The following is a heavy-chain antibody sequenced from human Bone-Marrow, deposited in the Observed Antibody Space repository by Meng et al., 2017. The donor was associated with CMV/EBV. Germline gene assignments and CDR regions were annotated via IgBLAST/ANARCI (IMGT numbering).Heavy chain of an antibody. CDR2: IRSKANSYAT. D-gene: IGHD1-26*01. V-gene: IGHV3-73*01. CDR1: GFTFSGSA. J-gene: IGHJ4*02. Sequence: GGSLRLSCAASGFTFSGSAMHWVRQASGKGLEWVGRIRSKANSYATAYAASVKGRFTISRDDSKNTAYLQMNSLKTEDTAVYYCTRHNGGEWELQGADYWGQGTLVTVSS. CDR3: TRHNGGEWELQGADY.